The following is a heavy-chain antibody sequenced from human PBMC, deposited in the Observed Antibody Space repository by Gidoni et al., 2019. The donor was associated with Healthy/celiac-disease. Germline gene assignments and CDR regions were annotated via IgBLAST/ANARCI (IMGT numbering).Heavy chain of an antibody. D-gene: IGHD3-22*01. J-gene: IGHJ6*02. CDR3: ARAYDGGMDV. CDR1: GGSISSYY. V-gene: IGHV4-59*01. CDR2: IYYSGST. Sequence: QVQLQESGPGLVKPSENLSLTCTVSGGSISSYYWSWIRQPPGKGLEWIGYIYYSGSTNYNPSLKSRVTISVDTSKNQFSLKLSSVTAADTAVYYCARAYDGGMDVWGQGTTVTVSS.